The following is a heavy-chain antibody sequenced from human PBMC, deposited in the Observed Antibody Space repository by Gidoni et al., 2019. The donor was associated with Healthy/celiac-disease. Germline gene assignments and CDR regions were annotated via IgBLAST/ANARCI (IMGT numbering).Heavy chain of an antibody. CDR2: ISSSSSYI. CDR1: GFTFSSYS. V-gene: IGHV3-21*01. CDR3: ARERLEAVTTFRSTRRGGPTTIDDY. Sequence: EVQLVESGGGLVKPGGSLRLSCAASGFTFSSYSMNWVRQAPGKGLEWVSSISSSSSYIYYADSVKGRFTISRDNAKNSLYLQMNSLRAEDTAVYYCARERLEAVTTFRSTRRGGPTTIDDYWGQGTLVTVSS. J-gene: IGHJ4*02. D-gene: IGHD4-17*01.